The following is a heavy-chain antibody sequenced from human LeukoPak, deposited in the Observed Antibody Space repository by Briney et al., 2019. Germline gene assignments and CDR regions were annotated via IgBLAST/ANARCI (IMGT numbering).Heavy chain of an antibody. Sequence: PSETLSLTCTVSGGSISTGGYCWCWIRQPPGKVLEWIGYIYYSGSTYYNPSLKSRVTISVDTSKNQFSLKLSSVTDADTAVYYCARRPRGEFDYWGQGTLVTVSS. D-gene: IGHD3-16*01. CDR1: GGSISTGGYC. CDR3: ARRPRGEFDY. J-gene: IGHJ4*02. CDR2: IYYSGST. V-gene: IGHV4-31*03.